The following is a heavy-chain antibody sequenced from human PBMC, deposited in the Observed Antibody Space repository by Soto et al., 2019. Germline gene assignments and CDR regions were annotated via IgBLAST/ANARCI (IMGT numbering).Heavy chain of an antibody. J-gene: IGHJ6*02. CDR3: ASQRPETKEGQRGYSGYGMDV. D-gene: IGHD5-12*01. CDR1: GYTFTGYY. V-gene: IGHV1-2*04. Sequence: GASVEVSCKASGYTFTGYYMHWVRQAPGQGLEWMGWINPNSGGTNYAQKFQGWVTMTRDTSISTAYMELSRLRSDDTAVYYCASQRPETKEGQRGYSGYGMDVWGQGTTVTVSS. CDR2: INPNSGGT.